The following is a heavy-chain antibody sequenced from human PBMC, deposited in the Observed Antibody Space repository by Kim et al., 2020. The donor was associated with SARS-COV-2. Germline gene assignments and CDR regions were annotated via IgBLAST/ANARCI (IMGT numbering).Heavy chain of an antibody. V-gene: IGHV2-5*02. CDR2: IYWDDDK. J-gene: IGHJ5*02. CDR1: GFSLSTSGVG. Sequence: SGPTLVNPTQTLTLTCTFSGFSLSTSGVGVGWIRQPPGKALEWLALIYWDDDKRYSPSLKSRLTITKDTSKNQVVLTMTNMDPVDTATYYCAHKGRSGLRAGNWFDPWGQGTLVTVSS. D-gene: IGHD5-12*01. CDR3: AHKGRSGLRAGNWFDP.